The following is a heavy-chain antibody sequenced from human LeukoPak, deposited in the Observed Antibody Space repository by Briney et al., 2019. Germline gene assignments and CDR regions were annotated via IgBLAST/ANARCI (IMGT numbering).Heavy chain of an antibody. CDR3: ARGGHLKDIVTMSDAFDI. CDR1: GGTFSSYA. J-gene: IGHJ3*02. Sequence: GASVKVSCKASGGTFSSYAISWVRQAPGQGLEWMGGIIPIFGTANYAQKFQGRVTITADESTSTAYMELSSLRSEDTAVYYCARGGHLKDIVTMSDAFDIWGQGTMVTVSS. CDR2: IIPIFGTA. D-gene: IGHD5-12*01. V-gene: IGHV1-69*13.